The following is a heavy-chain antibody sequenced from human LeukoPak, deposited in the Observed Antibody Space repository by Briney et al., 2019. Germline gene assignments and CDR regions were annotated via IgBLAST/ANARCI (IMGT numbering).Heavy chain of an antibody. Sequence: PSQTLSLTCTVSGGSISSGSLYWSWIRQPAGKGLEWIGRIYTSGRTDYNPPLKSRVTISVDTSKNQFSLKLTSVTAADTAVYYCARDRVVADSNWFDPWGQGTLVTVSS. J-gene: IGHJ5*02. CDR1: GGSISSGSLY. V-gene: IGHV4-61*02. CDR2: IYTSGRT. CDR3: ARDRVVADSNWFDP. D-gene: IGHD3-22*01.